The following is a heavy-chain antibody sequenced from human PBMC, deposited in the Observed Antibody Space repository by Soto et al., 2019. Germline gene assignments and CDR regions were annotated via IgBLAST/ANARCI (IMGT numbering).Heavy chain of an antibody. D-gene: IGHD2-2*01. CDR2: TYYRSKWYN. CDR3: AREDIVLVPASYYFDY. J-gene: IGHJ4*02. V-gene: IGHV6-1*01. Sequence: SQTLSLTCAISGDSVSSNSAAWNWIRQSPSRGLEWLGRTYYRSKWYNDYAVSVKSRITINPDTSKNQFSLQLNSVTPEDTAVYYCAREDIVLVPASYYFDYWGQGTLVTVS. CDR1: GDSVSSNSAA.